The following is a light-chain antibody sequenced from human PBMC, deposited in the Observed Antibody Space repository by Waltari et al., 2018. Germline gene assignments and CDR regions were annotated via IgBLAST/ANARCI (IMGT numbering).Light chain of an antibody. CDR1: SSDVGSYNL. CDR3: CSYAGSSTFYV. J-gene: IGLJ1*01. Sequence: QSALPQPASVSGSPGQSTPISCTGTSSDVGSYNLVSWYQQHPGKAPKLMIYEGSKRPSGVSNRCSGSKSGNTASLTISGLQAEDEADYYCCSYAGSSTFYVFGTGTKVTVL. CDR2: EGS. V-gene: IGLV2-23*01.